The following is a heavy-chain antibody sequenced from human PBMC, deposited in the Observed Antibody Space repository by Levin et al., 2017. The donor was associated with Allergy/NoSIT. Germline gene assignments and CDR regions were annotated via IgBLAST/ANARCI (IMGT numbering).Heavy chain of an antibody. CDR3: ARDWNWGYYFDY. V-gene: IGHV3-30*04. D-gene: IGHD7-27*01. CDR1: GFTFSTSA. Sequence: QPGGSLRLSCTASGFTFSTSAIHWVRQAPGKGLEWVAVISYDAKNKYYADSAKGRFTISRDNSKNMVYLQMNSLRTEDTAVYYCARDWNWGYYFDYWGQGTLVTVSS. CDR2: ISYDAKNK. J-gene: IGHJ4*02.